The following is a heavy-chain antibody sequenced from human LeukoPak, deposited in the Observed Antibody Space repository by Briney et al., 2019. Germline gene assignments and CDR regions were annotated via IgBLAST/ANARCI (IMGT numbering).Heavy chain of an antibody. CDR2: IIPIFGTA. Sequence: TVKVYCKASGGTFSSYAISWVRQAPGQGLEWMGGIIPIFGTANYEQKFQGRVTITTDESTSTAYMELSSLRSEDTAVYYCARAPHGSYEVFDYWGQGTLVTVSS. J-gene: IGHJ4*02. V-gene: IGHV1-69*05. CDR3: ARAPHGSYEVFDY. CDR1: GGTFSSYA. D-gene: IGHD1-26*01.